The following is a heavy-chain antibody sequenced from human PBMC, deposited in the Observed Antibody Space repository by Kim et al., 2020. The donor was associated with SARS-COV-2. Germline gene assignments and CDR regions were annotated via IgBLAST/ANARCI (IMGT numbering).Heavy chain of an antibody. Sequence: GGSLRLSCAASGFTFSNAWMSWVRQAPGKGLEWVGRIKSKTDGGTTDYAAPVKGRFTISRDDSKNTLYLQMNSLKTEDTAVYYCQLTYYDFWSGTADDYWGQGTLVTVSS. D-gene: IGHD3-3*01. CDR2: IKSKTDGGTT. V-gene: IGHV3-15*01. CDR1: GFTFSNAW. CDR3: QLTYYDFWSGTADDY. J-gene: IGHJ4*02.